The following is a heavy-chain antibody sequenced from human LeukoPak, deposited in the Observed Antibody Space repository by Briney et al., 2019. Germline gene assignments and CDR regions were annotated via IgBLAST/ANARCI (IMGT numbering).Heavy chain of an antibody. Sequence: GGSLRLSCAASGFTFSSYAMSWVRQAPGKGLEWVSAISGSGGSTYYADSVKGRFTISRDNSKNTLYLQMNSLRAEDTAVYYCAKSPSIFGVVINYFDYWGQGTLVTVSS. CDR2: ISGSGGST. D-gene: IGHD3-3*02. V-gene: IGHV3-23*01. CDR3: AKSPSIFGVVINYFDY. J-gene: IGHJ4*02. CDR1: GFTFSSYA.